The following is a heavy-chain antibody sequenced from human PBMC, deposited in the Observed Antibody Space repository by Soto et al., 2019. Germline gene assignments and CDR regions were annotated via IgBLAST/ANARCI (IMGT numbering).Heavy chain of an antibody. V-gene: IGHV1-69*02. CDR3: ANLVATFVTPDY. J-gene: IGHJ4*02. CDR1: GGTFXSYS. CDR2: IIPILGIA. D-gene: IGHD5-12*01. Sequence: GVSVKVSCKASGGTFXSYSICWVRHAPGQGLEWMGRIIPILGIANYAQKFQGRVTITADKSTSTAYMELSSLRSEDTAVYYCANLVATFVTPDYWGQGTLVTVSS.